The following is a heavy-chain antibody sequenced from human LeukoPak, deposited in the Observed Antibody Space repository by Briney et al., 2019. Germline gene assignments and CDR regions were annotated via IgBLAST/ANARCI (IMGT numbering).Heavy chain of an antibody. D-gene: IGHD4-23*01. CDR1: GYTFTSYD. J-gene: IGHJ4*02. V-gene: IGHV1-8*01. CDR3: ARAGYGGNSGGYYFDY. CDR2: VNPNSGNT. Sequence: GASVKVSFKASGYTFTSYDINWVRQATGQGLEWMGWVNPNSGNTGYAQKFQGRVTMTRNTAISTAYMELSSLRSEDTAVYYCARAGYGGNSGGYYFDYWGQGTLVTVSS.